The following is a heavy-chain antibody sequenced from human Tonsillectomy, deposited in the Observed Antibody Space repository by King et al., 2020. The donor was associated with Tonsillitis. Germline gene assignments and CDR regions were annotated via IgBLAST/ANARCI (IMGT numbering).Heavy chain of an antibody. CDR1: GFTFSSYG. CDR2: ISYDGSNK. D-gene: IGHD3-3*01. Sequence: VQLVESGGGVVQPGRSLRLSCAASGFTFSSYGMHWVRQAPGKGLEWVAVISYDGSNKYYADSVKGRFTISRDNSKNTLYLQMNSQRAEDTAVYYCAKEMGRHRADFWSGYRYYYGMDVWGHGTTVTVSS. J-gene: IGHJ6*02. V-gene: IGHV3-30*18. CDR3: AKEMGRHRADFWSGYRYYYGMDV.